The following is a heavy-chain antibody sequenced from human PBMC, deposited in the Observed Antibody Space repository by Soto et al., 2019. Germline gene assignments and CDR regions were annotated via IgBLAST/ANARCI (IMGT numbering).Heavy chain of an antibody. CDR2: MNPNSGNT. J-gene: IGHJ4*02. D-gene: IGHD3-3*01. CDR3: ARGAGAFWSGYHSPFDY. Sequence: QVQLVQSGAEVKKPGASVKVSCKASGYTFTSYDINWVRQATGQGLEWMGWMNPNSGNTGYAQKFQGRVTMTRNTSISKAYMELSSLRSEDTAVYYCARGAGAFWSGYHSPFDYWGQGTLVTVSS. V-gene: IGHV1-8*01. CDR1: GYTFTSYD.